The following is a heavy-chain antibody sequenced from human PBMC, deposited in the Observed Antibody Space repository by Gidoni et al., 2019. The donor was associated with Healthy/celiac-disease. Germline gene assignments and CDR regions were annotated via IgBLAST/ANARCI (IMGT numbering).Heavy chain of an antibody. D-gene: IGHD3-3*01. CDR1: GFTFSSYR. J-gene: IGHJ6*04. Sequence: EVQLVESGGGLVQPGGSLRLSCAASGFTFSSYRMSWVRQAPGKGLEWVANIKQDGSEKYYVDSVKGRFTISRDNAKNSLYLQMNSLRSEDTAVYYCARDLYYDFWSGYYPYYYYGMDVWGKGTTVTVSS. CDR3: ARDLYYDFWSGYYPYYYYGMDV. CDR2: IKQDGSEK. V-gene: IGHV3-7*01.